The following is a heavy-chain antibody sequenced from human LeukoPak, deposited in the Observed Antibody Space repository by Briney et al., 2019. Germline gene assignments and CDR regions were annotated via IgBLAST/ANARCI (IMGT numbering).Heavy chain of an antibody. J-gene: IGHJ4*02. D-gene: IGHD6-13*01. V-gene: IGHV3-30*18. CDR2: ISYDGSNK. CDR1: GFTFSSYG. CDR3: AKDHKAAAGPDY. Sequence: GRSLRLSCAASGFTFSSYGMHWVRQAPGKGLEWVAVISYDGSNKYYADSVKGRFTISRDNSKNTLYLQMNSLRAEDTAVYYCAKDHKAAAGPDYWGQGTLVTVSS.